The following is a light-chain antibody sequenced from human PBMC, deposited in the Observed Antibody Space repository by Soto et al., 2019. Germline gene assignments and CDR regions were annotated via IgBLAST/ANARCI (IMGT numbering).Light chain of an antibody. V-gene: IGLV7-46*01. J-gene: IGLJ1*01. CDR3: LLSYSGARSYV. Sequence: QAVVTQEPSLTVSPGATVTLTCGSSTGAVTSGHYPYWFQQKPGQAPRTLIYDTSNKHSWTPARFSGSLLGGKAALTLSGAQPEDEAEYYCLLSYSGARSYVFGTGTKLTVL. CDR2: DTS. CDR1: TGAVTSGHY.